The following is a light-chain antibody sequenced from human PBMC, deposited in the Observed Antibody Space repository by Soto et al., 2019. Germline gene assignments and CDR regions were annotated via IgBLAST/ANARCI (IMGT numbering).Light chain of an antibody. CDR3: AAGDDSLSGPV. CDR2: RND. J-gene: IGLJ2*01. Sequence: QSVLTQPPSASGTPGQRVIISCSGGGSNIGSNHVYWYQQLPGTAPKLLIYRNDQRPSGVPDRFSGSKSGTSASLAISGLRSEDEAVYYCAAGDDSLSGPVFGRGTKLTVL. V-gene: IGLV1-47*01. CDR1: GSNIGSNH.